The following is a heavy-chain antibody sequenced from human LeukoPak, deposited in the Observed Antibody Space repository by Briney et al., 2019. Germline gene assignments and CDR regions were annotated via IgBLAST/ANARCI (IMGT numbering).Heavy chain of an antibody. Sequence: ASVKASCKASGYTFTSYGISWVRQAPGQGLEWMGWISAYNGNTNFAQKLQGRVTMTTDTSTSTAYMELRSLRSDDTAVYYCARVPPGWDSSPFDYWGQGTLVTVSS. V-gene: IGHV1-18*01. CDR3: ARVPPGWDSSPFDY. J-gene: IGHJ4*02. CDR1: GYTFTSYG. CDR2: ISAYNGNT. D-gene: IGHD3-22*01.